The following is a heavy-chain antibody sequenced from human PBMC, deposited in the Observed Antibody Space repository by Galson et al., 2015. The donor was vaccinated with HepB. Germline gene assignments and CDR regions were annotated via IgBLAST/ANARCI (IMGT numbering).Heavy chain of an antibody. V-gene: IGHV3-23*01. J-gene: IGHJ6*03. CDR1: GFTFNSYA. CDR2: ISGSGGST. CDR3: AKGGYCSGGSCQVYYYYMDV. D-gene: IGHD2-15*01. Sequence: SLRLSCAASGFTFNSYAMSWVRQAPGKGLEWVSAISGSGGSTYYADSVKGRFTISRDNSKNTLYLQMNSLRAEDTAVYYCAKGGYCSGGSCQVYYYYMDVWGKGTTVTVSS.